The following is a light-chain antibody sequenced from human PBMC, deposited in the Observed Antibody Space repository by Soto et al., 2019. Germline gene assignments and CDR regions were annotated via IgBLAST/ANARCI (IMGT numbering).Light chain of an antibody. CDR1: SSDVGGYSS. CDR2: DVS. V-gene: IGLV2-14*01. CDR3: SSYTTSNTPLV. Sequence: QSALTQPASVSGSPGQSITISCTGISSDVGGYSSVSWYQQHPGKAPKLMIYDVSNRPSGVSNRFSGSKSANTASLTISGLQADDEADYYCSSYTTSNTPLVFGAGTKVTVL. J-gene: IGLJ2*01.